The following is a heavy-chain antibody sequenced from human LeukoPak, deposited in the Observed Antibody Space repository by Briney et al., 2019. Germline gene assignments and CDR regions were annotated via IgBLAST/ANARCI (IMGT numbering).Heavy chain of an antibody. V-gene: IGHV1-46*01. CDR1: GYTFTDYY. Sequence: ASVKVSCKTSGYTFTDYYMHWVRQAPGQGLEWMGIINPSGGSTSYAQKFQVRVTMTRDMSTSTDYMELSSLRSEDTAVYYCARDNSVEDTAWWFDPWGQGTLVTVSS. D-gene: IGHD4-23*01. J-gene: IGHJ5*02. CDR3: ARDNSVEDTAWWFDP. CDR2: INPSGGST.